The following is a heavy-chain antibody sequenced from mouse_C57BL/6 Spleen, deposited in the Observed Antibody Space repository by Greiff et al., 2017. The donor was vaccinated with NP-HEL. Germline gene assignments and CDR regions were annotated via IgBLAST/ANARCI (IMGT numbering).Heavy chain of an antibody. CDR3: ARWDYAFDY. Sequence: QVQLQQPGAELVMPGASVKLSCKASGYTFTSYWMHWVKQRPGHGLEWIGEIDPSDSYTNYNQKFKGKSTLTVDKSSSTAYMQLSSLTSEDSAVYYCARWDYAFDYWGQGTTLTVSS. V-gene: IGHV1-69*01. D-gene: IGHD2-4*01. J-gene: IGHJ2*01. CDR1: GYTFTSYW. CDR2: IDPSDSYT.